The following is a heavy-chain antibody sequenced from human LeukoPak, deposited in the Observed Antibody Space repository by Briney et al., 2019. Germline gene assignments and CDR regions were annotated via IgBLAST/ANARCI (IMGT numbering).Heavy chain of an antibody. CDR1: GGSISSSSYY. CDR2: IYYSGST. J-gene: IGHJ4*02. CDR3: ARGYYDILTGVMNSLEY. Sequence: SETLSLTCTVSGGSISSSSYYWGWIRQPPGKGLEWIGSIYYSGSTNYNPSLKSRVTISVDTSKNQFSLKLSPVTAADTAVYYCARGYYDILTGVMNSLEYWGQGTLVTVSS. D-gene: IGHD3-9*01. V-gene: IGHV4-39*07.